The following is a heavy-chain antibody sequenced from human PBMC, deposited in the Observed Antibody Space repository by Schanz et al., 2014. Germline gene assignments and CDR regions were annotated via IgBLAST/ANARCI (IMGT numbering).Heavy chain of an antibody. CDR3: ARIGGSVFDY. Sequence: EVQLLESGGGLVEPGGSLRLSCAASGFSFSSYAMGWVRQARGKGLEWVAAVSSRSDEIKYADSVRGRFTISRDNAKNSLYLQMNSLRAEDTAVYYCARIGGSVFDYWAQGTLVTVSS. CDR1: GFSFSSYA. J-gene: IGHJ4*02. CDR2: VSSRSDEI. V-gene: IGHV3-23*05. D-gene: IGHD3-10*01.